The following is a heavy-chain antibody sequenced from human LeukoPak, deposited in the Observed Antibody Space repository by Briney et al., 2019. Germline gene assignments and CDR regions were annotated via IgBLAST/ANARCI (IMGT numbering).Heavy chain of an antibody. J-gene: IGHJ3*02. CDR3: ARFSNGYDSSLKIKGVSAFDI. CDR1: GGTFSSYA. D-gene: IGHD3-22*01. CDR2: IIPIFGTA. Sequence: SVKVSCKASGGTFSSYAISWVRQAPGQGLEWIGRIIPIFGTANYAQKFQGRVTITTDESTSTAYMELSSLRSEDTAVYYCARFSNGYDSSLKIKGVSAFDIWGQGTMVTVSS. V-gene: IGHV1-69*05.